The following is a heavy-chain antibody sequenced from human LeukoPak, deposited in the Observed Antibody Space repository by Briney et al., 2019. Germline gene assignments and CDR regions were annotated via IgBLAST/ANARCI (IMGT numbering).Heavy chain of an antibody. Sequence: ASVKVSCKASGYTFTGYYMHWVRQAPGQGLEWMGWINPNSGGTNYAQKFQGRVTMTRDTSISTAYMELSRLRSDDTAVYYCARDSHRDYYDSSGYRIWGQGTMVTVSS. CDR2: INPNSGGT. CDR1: GYTFTGYY. D-gene: IGHD3-22*01. CDR3: ARDSHRDYYDSSGYRI. J-gene: IGHJ3*02. V-gene: IGHV1-2*02.